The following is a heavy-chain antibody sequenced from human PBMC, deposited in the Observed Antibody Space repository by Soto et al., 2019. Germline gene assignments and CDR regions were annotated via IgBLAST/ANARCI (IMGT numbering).Heavy chain of an antibody. CDR3: AKDQKPIVVVTALSYFDY. J-gene: IGHJ4*02. V-gene: IGHV3-30*18. CDR2: ISYDGSNK. D-gene: IGHD2-21*02. CDR1: GFTFSSYG. Sequence: QVQLVESGGGVVQPGRSLRLSCAASGFTFSSYGMHWVRQAPGKGLEWVAVISYDGSNKYYADSVKGRFTISRDNSKNTXXLQMNSLRAEDTAVYYCAKDQKPIVVVTALSYFDYWGQGTLVTVSS.